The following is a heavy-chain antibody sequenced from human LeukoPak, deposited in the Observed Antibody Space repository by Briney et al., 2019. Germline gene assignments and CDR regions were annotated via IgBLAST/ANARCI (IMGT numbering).Heavy chain of an antibody. D-gene: IGHD3-22*01. V-gene: IGHV3-30*18. J-gene: IGHJ4*02. CDR3: AKDHYYYDSSGYYDY. CDR2: ISYDGSNK. CDR1: GFTFSSYG. Sequence: GGSLRLSCAASGFTFSSYGMHWVRQAPGKGLEWVAVISYDGSNKYYADSVKGRFTISRDNSKNTLYLQMNSLRAEDTAVYYCAKDHYYYDSSGYYDYWGQGTLVTVSS.